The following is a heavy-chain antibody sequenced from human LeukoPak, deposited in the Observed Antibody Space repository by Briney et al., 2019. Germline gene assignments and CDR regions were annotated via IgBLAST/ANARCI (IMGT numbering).Heavy chain of an antibody. CDR3: ATAPSEIGGYYPEYFRH. CDR2: IKNDGST. J-gene: IGHJ1*01. CDR1: GFTFSSYW. Sequence: PGGSLRLSCAASGFTFSSYWMHWVRQAPGKGLVWVSRIKNDGSTNYADSVKGRFTISRDNAKNTVSLQMNSLRAEDTGVYYCATAPSEIGGYYPEYFRHWGQGTLVTVSS. D-gene: IGHD3-22*01. V-gene: IGHV3-74*01.